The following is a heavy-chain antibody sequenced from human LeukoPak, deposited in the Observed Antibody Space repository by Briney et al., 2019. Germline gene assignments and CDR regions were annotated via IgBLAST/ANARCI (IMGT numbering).Heavy chain of an antibody. CDR1: GGSISYYY. Sequence: SEALSLTCTVSGGSISYYYWTWIRQSPGKGLEWIGQIYYTGRTYYNPSLKSRVTISVDTSMNQFSLKLSSVTAADTAVYYCARSNSESYYRGYYFDYWGQGTLVTVSS. J-gene: IGHJ4*02. D-gene: IGHD1-26*01. CDR3: ARSNSESYYRGYYFDY. CDR2: IYYTGRT. V-gene: IGHV4-59*01.